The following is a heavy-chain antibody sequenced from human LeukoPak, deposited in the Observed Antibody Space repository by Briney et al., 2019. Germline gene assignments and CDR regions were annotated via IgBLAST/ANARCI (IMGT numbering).Heavy chain of an antibody. Sequence: GRSLRLSCAASGFTFSSYGMHWVRQAPGKGLEWVAVISYDGSNKYYADSVKGRFTISRDNSKDTLYLQMNSLRAEDTAVYYCAKDLVRDCSGVSCYGIDYWGQGPLVTVSS. CDR2: ISYDGSNK. J-gene: IGHJ4*02. D-gene: IGHD2-15*01. V-gene: IGHV3-30*18. CDR3: AKDLVRDCSGVSCYGIDY. CDR1: GFTFSSYG.